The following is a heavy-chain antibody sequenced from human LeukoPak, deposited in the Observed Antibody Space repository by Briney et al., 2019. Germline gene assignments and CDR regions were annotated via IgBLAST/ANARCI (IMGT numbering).Heavy chain of an antibody. V-gene: IGHV4-39*01. J-gene: IGHJ5*02. Sequence: SETLSLTCTVSGGSISSSSYYWGWLRQPPGKGLEWIGSIYYSGSTYYHPSLKSRVTISVDTSKNQFSLKLSSVTAADTAVYYCARIRQGWFDPWGQGTLVTVSP. CDR1: GGSISSSSYY. CDR2: IYYSGST. CDR3: ARIRQGWFDP. D-gene: IGHD3-10*01.